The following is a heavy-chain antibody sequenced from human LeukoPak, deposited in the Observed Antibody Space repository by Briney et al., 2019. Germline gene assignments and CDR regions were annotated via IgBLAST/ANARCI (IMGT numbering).Heavy chain of an antibody. J-gene: IGHJ4*02. CDR1: GFTVSSNY. CDR2: IYSGGST. D-gene: IGHD2-2*01. CDR3: ARGDIVVVPAAMWLFDY. Sequence: GGSLRLSCAASGFTVSSNYMSWVRQAPGKGLEWVSVIYSGGSTYYADSVKGRFTISRDNSKNTLYLQMNSLRAEDTAVYYCARGDIVVVPAAMWLFDYWGQGTLVTVSS. V-gene: IGHV3-53*05.